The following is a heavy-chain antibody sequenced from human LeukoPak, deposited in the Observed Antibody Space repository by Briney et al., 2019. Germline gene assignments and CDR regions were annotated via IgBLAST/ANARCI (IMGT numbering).Heavy chain of an antibody. J-gene: IGHJ4*02. D-gene: IGHD3-3*01. CDR3: ARGTLEWSILFDY. CDR2: IKPDGSEK. CDR1: GFTFSGYW. Sequence: GGSLRLSCAASGFTFSGYWMSWVRQAPGKGLEWVANIKPDGSEKFSVDSVKGRFTISRDNAKNSLYLQMNSLRVDDTAVYYCARGTLEWSILFDYWGQGTLVTVSS. V-gene: IGHV3-7*03.